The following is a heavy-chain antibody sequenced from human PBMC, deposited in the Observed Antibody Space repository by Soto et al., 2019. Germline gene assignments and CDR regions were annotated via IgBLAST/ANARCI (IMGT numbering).Heavy chain of an antibody. J-gene: IGHJ4*02. CDR1: GGSITSSDYY. V-gene: IGHV4-31*03. D-gene: IGHD3-16*01. CDR2: IYYRGST. CDR3: ARRSSSPGRYYFDY. Sequence: QVQLQESGPGLVKPSQTLSLTCTVSGGSITSSDYYWNWIRQHPGKGLEWIGYIYYRGSTYYNPSLKSRVTRSVDTSENQFSLKLSSVTAADTAVFYCARRSSSPGRYYFDYWGQGTLVTVSS.